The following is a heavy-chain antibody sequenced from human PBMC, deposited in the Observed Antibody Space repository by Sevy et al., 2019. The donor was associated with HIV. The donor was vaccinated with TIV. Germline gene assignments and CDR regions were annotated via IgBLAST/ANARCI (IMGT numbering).Heavy chain of an antibody. CDR1: GFTFSKYS. CDR2: LSFGCGEI. J-gene: IGHJ4*02. D-gene: IGHD2-8*01. V-gene: IGHV3-23*01. Sequence: GGSLRLSCAASGFTFSKYSMRWVRQPPGKGLEWVSTLSFGCGEINYADSVKGRLTISRDNSKSSVYLQMNNLRPEDSDVYYCAREGCTKPHDYWGQGTLVTVS. CDR3: AREGCTKPHDY.